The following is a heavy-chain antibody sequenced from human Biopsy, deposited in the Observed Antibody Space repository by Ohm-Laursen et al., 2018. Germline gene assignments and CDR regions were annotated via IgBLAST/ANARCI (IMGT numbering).Heavy chain of an antibody. CDR1: GFRFSGYH. CDR3: AREQLMVFAMDA. J-gene: IGHJ6*02. D-gene: IGHD2-8*01. V-gene: IGHV3-48*01. Sequence: SLRLSCAASGFRFSGYHMNWVRQAPGKGLQWLAYIKSDSTTIYYADSVKGRFTISRDNAKNSLFLQMNSLRAEDTAIYYCAREQLMVFAMDAWGQGTTVTVSS. CDR2: IKSDSTTI.